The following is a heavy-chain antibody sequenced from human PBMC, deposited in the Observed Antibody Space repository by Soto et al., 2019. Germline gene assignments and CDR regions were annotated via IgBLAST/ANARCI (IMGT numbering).Heavy chain of an antibody. CDR1: GGTFSSYG. V-gene: IGHV1-69*01. Sequence: GASVKVSCKAFGGTFSSYGISWVRQAPGQGLEWVGGVIPIFGTPNYAQKFKGRVTITADEPTSTAYMELGSLRSEDTAVYYCARDQYSSGWYRFRHWGQGTLVTVSS. D-gene: IGHD6-19*01. CDR2: VIPIFGTP. J-gene: IGHJ1*01. CDR3: ARDQYSSGWYRFRH.